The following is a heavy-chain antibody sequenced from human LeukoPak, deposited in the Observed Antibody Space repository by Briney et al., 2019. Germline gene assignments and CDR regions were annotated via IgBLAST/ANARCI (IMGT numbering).Heavy chain of an antibody. J-gene: IGHJ4*02. CDR1: GGFIGSGSYY. Sequence: SETLSLTCTVSGGFIGSGSYYWSWIRQPAGKGLEWIGRVYTSGSTNYNPSLKSRVTISVDTSKNQFSLKLRSVTAADTAVYYCARPQEEDGYNYNWAFDYWGQGTLVTVSS. D-gene: IGHD5-24*01. CDR2: VYTSGST. V-gene: IGHV4-61*02. CDR3: ARPQEEDGYNYNWAFDY.